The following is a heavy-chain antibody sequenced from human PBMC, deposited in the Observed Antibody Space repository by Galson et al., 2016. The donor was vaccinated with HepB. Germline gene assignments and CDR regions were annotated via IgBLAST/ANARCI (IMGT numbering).Heavy chain of an antibody. CDR3: TRTDLYRDPWYFDL. Sequence: SVKVSCKASGYTFTDYYMHWVRQAPGQGLEWMTWINPNSGGSNSAQNFQGRVTLTRDKSIGTAYMELNNLGHDDSAVYYCTRTDLYRDPWYFDLWGRGTLVTVSS. CDR2: INPNSGGS. CDR1: GYTFTDYY. J-gene: IGHJ2*01. D-gene: IGHD1-26*01. V-gene: IGHV1-2*02.